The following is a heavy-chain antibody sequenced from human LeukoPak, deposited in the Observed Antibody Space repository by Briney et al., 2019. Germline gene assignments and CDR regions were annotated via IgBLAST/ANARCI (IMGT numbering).Heavy chain of an antibody. D-gene: IGHD3-9*01. J-gene: IGHJ5*02. V-gene: IGHV1-18*04. CDR2: INPNTGDI. CDR1: GYTFTGYY. Sequence: GASVKVSCKASGYTFTGYYMNWVRQAPGQGLEWMGWINPNTGDINYAQKLQGRVTMTTDTSTSTAYMELRSLRSDDTAVYYCARDIHERYPPLGWFDPWGQGTLVTVSS. CDR3: ARDIHERYPPLGWFDP.